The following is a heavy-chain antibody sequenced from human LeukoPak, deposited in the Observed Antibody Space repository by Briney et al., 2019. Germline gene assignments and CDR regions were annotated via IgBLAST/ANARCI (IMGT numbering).Heavy chain of an antibody. J-gene: IGHJ3*01. D-gene: IGHD6-6*01. CDR2: IIPIFGTA. CDR3: AGLGTTSSPPWGAFDL. CDR1: GGTFSSYA. Sequence: GSSVKVSCKASGGTFSSYAISWVRQAPGQGLEWMGGIIPIFGTANYAQKFQGRVTITTDESTSTAYMELSSLRSEDTAVYYCAGLGTTSSPPWGAFDLWGQGTMVTVSS. V-gene: IGHV1-69*05.